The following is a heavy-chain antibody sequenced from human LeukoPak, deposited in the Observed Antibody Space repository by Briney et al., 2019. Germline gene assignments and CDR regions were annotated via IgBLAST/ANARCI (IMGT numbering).Heavy chain of an antibody. V-gene: IGHV1-69*05. D-gene: IGHD2-2*01. Sequence: GASVKVSCKTSGGTFNNSAISWVRQAPGQGLEWLGGIMPLFGTAGYAQKFQGRVTITKDESTRTVYLELTSLTSDDTAVYYCARRVYCSSTSCYALSFDYWGQGTLVTVSS. CDR3: ARRVYCSSTSCYALSFDY. CDR2: IMPLFGTA. J-gene: IGHJ4*02. CDR1: GGTFNNSA.